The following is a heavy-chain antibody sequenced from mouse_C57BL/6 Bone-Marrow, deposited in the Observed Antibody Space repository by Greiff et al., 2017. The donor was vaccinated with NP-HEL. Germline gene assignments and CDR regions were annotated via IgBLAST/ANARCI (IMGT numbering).Heavy chain of an antibody. Sequence: EVMLVESGGGLVQPGESLKLSCESNEYEFPSHDMSWVRKTPEKRLELVAAINSDGGSTYYPDTMERRFIISRDNTKKTLYLQMSSLRSEDTALYYCARSHYDGYPYYFDYWGQGTTLTVSS. V-gene: IGHV5-2*01. D-gene: IGHD2-3*01. CDR1: EYEFPSHD. CDR2: INSDGGST. J-gene: IGHJ2*01. CDR3: ARSHYDGYPYYFDY.